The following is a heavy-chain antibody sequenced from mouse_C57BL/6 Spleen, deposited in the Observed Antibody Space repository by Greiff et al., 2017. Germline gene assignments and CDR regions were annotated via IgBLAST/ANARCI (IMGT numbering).Heavy chain of an antibody. J-gene: IGHJ4*01. CDR3: ARRGRSAGYAMDY. CDR2: IYPRSGNT. V-gene: IGHV1-81*01. CDR1: GYTFTSYG. Sequence: VQLQQSGAELARPGASVKLSCKASGYTFTSYGISWVKQRTGQGLEWIGEIYPRSGNTYYNEKFKGKATLTADKSSSTAYMELRSLTSEDSAVYFCARRGRSAGYAMDYWGQGTSVTVSS.